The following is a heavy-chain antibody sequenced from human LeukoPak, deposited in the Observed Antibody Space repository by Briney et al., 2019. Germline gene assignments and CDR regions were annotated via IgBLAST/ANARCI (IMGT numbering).Heavy chain of an antibody. J-gene: IGHJ4*02. V-gene: IGHV3-74*01. Sequence: GGSLRLSCAASGFTFSSYWMHWVRQAPGKGLVWVSCINSDGSSTSYADSVKGRFTISRDNAKNTLYLQMISLRAEDTVVYYCARGGGVTIRGFDYWGQGTLVTVSS. CDR1: GFTFSSYW. D-gene: IGHD3-10*01. CDR2: INSDGSST. CDR3: ARGGGVTIRGFDY.